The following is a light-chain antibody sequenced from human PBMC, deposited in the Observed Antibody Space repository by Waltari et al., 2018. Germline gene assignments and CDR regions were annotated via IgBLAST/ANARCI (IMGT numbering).Light chain of an antibody. Sequence: QSVLTQPPSASGTPGQRVTIPCSGSSSNIGSNFVYWYQQLPGTAPKLLIYSNNQRPSGIPDRFSGSKSGTSASLTISGLRSEDGADYYCAAWDDSVGGVFGGGTKLTVL. J-gene: IGLJ3*02. CDR2: SNN. CDR1: SSNIGSNF. V-gene: IGLV1-47*02. CDR3: AAWDDSVGGV.